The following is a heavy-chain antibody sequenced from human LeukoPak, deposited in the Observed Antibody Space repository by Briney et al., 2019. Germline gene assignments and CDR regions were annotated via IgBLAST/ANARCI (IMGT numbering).Heavy chain of an antibody. V-gene: IGHV3-23*01. CDR2: ISGSGGST. J-gene: IGHJ3*02. CDR3: AKHSQLLGYSGYENDAFDI. D-gene: IGHD5-12*01. CDR1: GFTFSSYA. Sequence: GGSLRLSCAASGFTFSSYAMSWVRQAPGKGLEWVSAISGSGGSTYYADSVKGRFTISRDNSKNTLYLQMNSLRAEDTAVYYCAKHSQLLGYSGYENDAFDIWGQGTMVTVSP.